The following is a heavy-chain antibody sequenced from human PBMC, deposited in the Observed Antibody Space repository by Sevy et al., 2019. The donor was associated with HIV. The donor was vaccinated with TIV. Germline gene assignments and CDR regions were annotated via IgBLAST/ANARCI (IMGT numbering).Heavy chain of an antibody. D-gene: IGHD1-20*01. J-gene: IGHJ4*01. CDR1: GFAFSSHA. V-gene: IGHV3-30-3*01. CDR3: ARDGGYNIKWYPLY. Sequence: GGSLRLSCAASGFAFSSHAMHWVRQAPGKGLEWVAVISYEGTETFYAASVEGRFTISRDNSQNMLSLQINSLRPEDTAVYYCARDGGYNIKWYPLYWGHGTLVTVSS. CDR2: ISYEGTET.